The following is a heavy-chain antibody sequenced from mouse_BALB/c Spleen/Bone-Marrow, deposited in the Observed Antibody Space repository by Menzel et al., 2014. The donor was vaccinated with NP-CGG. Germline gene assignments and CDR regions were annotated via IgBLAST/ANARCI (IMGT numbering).Heavy chain of an antibody. V-gene: IGHV5-12-2*01. Sequence: EVHLVESGGGLVQPGGSLKLSCAASGFTSSSYTVSWVRQTPEKRLEWVAYISNGGGSTYYPDTVKGRFTISRDNAKNTLYLQMSSMKSEDTAMYYCARQLGLRWAMDYWGQGTSVTVSS. J-gene: IGHJ4*01. CDR1: GFTSSSYT. CDR2: ISNGGGST. D-gene: IGHD3-1*01. CDR3: ARQLGLRWAMDY.